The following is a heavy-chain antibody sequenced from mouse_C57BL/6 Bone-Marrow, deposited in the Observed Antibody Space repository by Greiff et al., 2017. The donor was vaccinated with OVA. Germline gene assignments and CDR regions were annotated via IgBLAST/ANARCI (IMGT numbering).Heavy chain of an antibody. V-gene: IGHV1-42*01. CDR2: INPSTGGT. J-gene: IGHJ2*01. Sequence: DVKLVESGPELVKPGASVKISCKASGYSFTGYYMNWVKQSPEKSLEWIGEINPSTGGTTYNQKFKAKATLTVDKSSSTAYMQLKSLTSEDSAVYYCASGDWYYFDYWGQGTTLTVSS. D-gene: IGHD3-3*01. CDR3: ASGDWYYFDY. CDR1: GYSFTGYY.